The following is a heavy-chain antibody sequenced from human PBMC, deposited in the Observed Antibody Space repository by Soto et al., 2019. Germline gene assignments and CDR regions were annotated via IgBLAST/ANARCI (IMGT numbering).Heavy chain of an antibody. CDR2: MNPISGNT. Sequence: QVHLVQSGAEVKKPGASVKVSCKASGYTFTTNDINWVRQATGQGLEWIGWMNPISGNTGYAHKFRGRVTLTRNTSLSTAYMEMSSLRSEDTAVYYCARPLVPDSTDPFDIWGQGTMVTVSS. CDR1: GYTFTTND. V-gene: IGHV1-8*01. CDR3: ARPLVPDSTDPFDI. D-gene: IGHD3-22*01. J-gene: IGHJ3*02.